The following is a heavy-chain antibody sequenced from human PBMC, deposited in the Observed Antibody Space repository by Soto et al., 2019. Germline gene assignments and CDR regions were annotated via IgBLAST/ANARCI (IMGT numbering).Heavy chain of an antibody. V-gene: IGHV1-18*01. CDR3: ARAKGGIMGVVVPAAKPMRNWFDP. D-gene: IGHD2-2*02. CDR1: GYTFTSYG. CDR2: ISAYNGNT. Sequence: QVQLVQSGAEVKKPGASVKVSCKASGYTFTSYGISWVRQAPGQGLEWMGWISAYNGNTNYAQKLQGRVTMTTDTSTSTDYMELRSLRSDDTAVYYCARAKGGIMGVVVPAAKPMRNWFDPWGQGTLVTVSS. J-gene: IGHJ5*02.